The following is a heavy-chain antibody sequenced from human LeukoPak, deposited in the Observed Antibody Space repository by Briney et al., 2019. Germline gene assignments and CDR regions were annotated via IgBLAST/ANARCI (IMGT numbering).Heavy chain of an antibody. V-gene: IGHV4-34*01. CDR1: GGSFSGYY. Sequence: PSGTLSLTCAVYGGSFSGYYWSWIRQPPGKGLEWIGEINHSGSTNYNPSLKSRVTISVDTSKNQFSLKLSSVTAADTAVYYCARSQEDIVVVVAATSSPYYFDYWGQGTLVTVSS. D-gene: IGHD2-15*01. CDR3: ARSQEDIVVVVAATSSPYYFDY. CDR2: INHSGST. J-gene: IGHJ4*02.